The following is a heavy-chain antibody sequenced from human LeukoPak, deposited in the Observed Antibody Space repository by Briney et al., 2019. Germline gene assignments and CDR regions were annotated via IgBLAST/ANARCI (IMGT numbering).Heavy chain of an antibody. CDR2: ISYDGSNK. CDR1: GFTFSSCA. Sequence: GGSLRLSCAASGFTFSSCAMHWVRQAPGKGLEWVAVISYDGSNKYYADSVKGRFTISRDNSKNTLYLQMNSLRAEDTAVYYCARDGDGGSGPYAYWGQGTLVTVSS. J-gene: IGHJ4*02. D-gene: IGHD3-10*01. V-gene: IGHV3-30*04. CDR3: ARDGDGGSGPYAY.